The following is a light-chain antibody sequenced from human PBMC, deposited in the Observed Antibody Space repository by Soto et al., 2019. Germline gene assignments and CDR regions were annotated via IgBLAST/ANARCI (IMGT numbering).Light chain of an antibody. CDR3: QQRSNSPPWIT. CDR1: QSISTSY. V-gene: IGKV3D-20*02. CDR2: GSS. Sequence: EIVLTQSPGTLSLSPGERATLSCRASQSISTSYLAWYQQKPGQAPRLLIYGSSSRATGIPDRSSGSGSGTDFTLTISSLEPEDSAVYYCQQRSNSPPWITFGQGTRLEIK. J-gene: IGKJ5*01.